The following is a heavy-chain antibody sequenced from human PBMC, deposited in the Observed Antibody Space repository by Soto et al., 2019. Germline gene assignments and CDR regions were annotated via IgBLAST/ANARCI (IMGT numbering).Heavy chain of an antibody. CDR2: IYRSGTP. CDR3: ARTHSGSYYSVFNY. V-gene: IGHV4-38-2*01. CDR1: NFSISSGYY. D-gene: IGHD1-26*01. J-gene: IGHJ4*02. Sequence: PSKTLSLTCVVSNFSISSGYYWGWIRQSPGKGLEWIASIYRSGTPSYNPSLKSRVTISVDPSKNQISLMLTAVTAADTAVYYCARTHSGSYYSVFNYWGRGSLVTVSS.